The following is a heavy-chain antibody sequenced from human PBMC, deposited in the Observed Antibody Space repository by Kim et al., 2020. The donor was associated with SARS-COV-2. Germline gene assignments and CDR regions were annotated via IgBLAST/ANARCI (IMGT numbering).Heavy chain of an antibody. CDR2: ISSSNSDI. CDR1: GFTFSRCS. CDR3: ARDPYSYDSSGYYGSKYYFCY. V-gene: IGHV3-48*02. J-gene: IGHJ4*02. Sequence: GGSLRLSCAASGFTFSRCSMSWVRQAPEKGLEWVSYISSSNSDIFYADSVKGRFTISRDNAKNSVYLQMNSLRDEDTAVYYCARDPYSYDSSGYYGSKYYFCYGGQGTLVTVSS. D-gene: IGHD3-22*01.